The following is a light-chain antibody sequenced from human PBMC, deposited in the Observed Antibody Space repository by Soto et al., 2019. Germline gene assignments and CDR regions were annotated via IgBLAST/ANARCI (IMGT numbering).Light chain of an antibody. Sequence: EVVMTQSPATLSVSPGERATLSCRASQTVRDNLGWYQQKPGQPPRLLIYGATTRATGIPARFSGSGSGTEFTLTISSLQSEDFAVYYCQQYNNWPPFTFGQGTKLEIK. CDR2: GAT. V-gene: IGKV3D-15*01. J-gene: IGKJ2*01. CDR3: QQYNNWPPFT. CDR1: QTVRDN.